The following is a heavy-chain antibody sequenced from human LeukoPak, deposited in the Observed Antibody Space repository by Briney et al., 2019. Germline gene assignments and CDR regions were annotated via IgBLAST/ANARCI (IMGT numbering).Heavy chain of an antibody. V-gene: IGHV3-7*01. CDR3: ARERASESYYKAPPFDL. J-gene: IGHJ4*02. CDR1: GFTFSSYW. CDR2: IKQDGSET. Sequence: PGGSLRLSCVASGFTFSSYWMSWVRQAPGKGLEWVGNIKQDGSETYYVDSVRGRYTISRDNAKNSLYLLMNSLRAEDTAVYYCARERASESYYKAPPFDLWGQGTLVTVSS. D-gene: IGHD3-10*01.